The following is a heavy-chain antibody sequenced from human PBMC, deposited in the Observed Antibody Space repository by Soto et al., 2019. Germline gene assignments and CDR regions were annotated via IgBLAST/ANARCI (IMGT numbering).Heavy chain of an antibody. V-gene: IGHV3-23*01. J-gene: IGHJ4*02. Sequence: GGSLRLSCAASGFTFSSYAMSWVRQAPGKGLEWVSAISGSGGSTYYADSVKGRFTISRDNSKNTLYLQMNSLRAEDTAVYYCAKDQGLTGHPLLGYWGQGTLVTVSS. CDR1: GFTFSSYA. D-gene: IGHD3-9*01. CDR3: AKDQGLTGHPLLGY. CDR2: ISGSGGST.